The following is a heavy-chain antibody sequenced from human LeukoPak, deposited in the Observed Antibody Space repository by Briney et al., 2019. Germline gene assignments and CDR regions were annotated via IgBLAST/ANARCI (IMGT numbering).Heavy chain of an antibody. CDR1: GGSISSGGYY. V-gene: IGHV4-31*03. D-gene: IGHD3-9*01. CDR3: AREPYDILTGYRSWDYFDY. Sequence: PSQTLSLTCTVSGGSISSGGYYWSWIRQHPGKGLEWIGYIYYSGSTYYNPSLKSRVTISVDTSKTQFSLKLSSVTAADTAVYYCAREPYDILTGYRSWDYFDYWGRGTLVTVSS. J-gene: IGHJ4*02. CDR2: IYYSGST.